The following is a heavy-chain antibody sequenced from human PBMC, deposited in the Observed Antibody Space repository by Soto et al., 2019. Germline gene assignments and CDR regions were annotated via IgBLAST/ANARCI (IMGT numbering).Heavy chain of an antibody. J-gene: IGHJ3*02. V-gene: IGHV2-5*02. Sequence: QITLKASGPTLVKPTQTLTLTCTFSGFSLTTSGVGVGWIRQPQAKALEWLPLIYLDDDSRYSPSLKSRLTITKDTSKNQVVLTMTNMDPVDTATYYCEHKSKYQLQGALDIWCQGTMVTVSS. CDR1: GFSLTTSGVG. CDR3: EHKSKYQLQGALDI. CDR2: IYLDDDS. D-gene: IGHD2-2*01.